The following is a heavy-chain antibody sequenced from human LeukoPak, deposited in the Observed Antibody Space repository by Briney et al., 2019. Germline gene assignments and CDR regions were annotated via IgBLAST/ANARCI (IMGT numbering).Heavy chain of an antibody. CDR3: ARQQGGYGYFPNDY. Sequence: GGSLRLSCAASGFIFSSYSMNWVRQAPGKGLEGVSSISSSSSYIYYADSVKGRFTISRDNAKNSLYLQMNSLRAEDTAVYYCARQQGGYGYFPNDYWGQGTLVTVSS. V-gene: IGHV3-21*01. CDR2: ISSSSSYI. CDR1: GFIFSSYS. D-gene: IGHD5-18*01. J-gene: IGHJ4*02.